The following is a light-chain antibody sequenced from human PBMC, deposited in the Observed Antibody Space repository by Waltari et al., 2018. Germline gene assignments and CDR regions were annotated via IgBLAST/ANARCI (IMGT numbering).Light chain of an antibody. CDR1: QGIDTY. Sequence: DIQMTQSPSSLSASVGDRVTITCRASQGIDTYLAWFLQKPGKAPKALISAASSLQTGVPSNFSGSGFGTEFTLTISSLQPEDVATYFCQQYSSYPWTFGPGTKVEIQ. CDR3: QQYSSYPWT. J-gene: IGKJ1*01. V-gene: IGKV1-16*02. CDR2: AAS.